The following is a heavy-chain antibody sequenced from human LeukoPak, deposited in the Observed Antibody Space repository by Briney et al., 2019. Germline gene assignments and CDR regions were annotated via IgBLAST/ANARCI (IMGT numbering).Heavy chain of an antibody. CDR2: IKQDGSER. CDR3: ASELRFLEWLFDP. Sequence: GSLRLSCAASGFPFSSYWMSWVRQAPGKGLEWVANIKQDGSERYYVDSVKGRFTISRDNAKNSLYLQMNSLRAEDTAVYYCASELRFLEWLFDPWGQGTLVTVSS. V-gene: IGHV3-7*01. J-gene: IGHJ5*02. D-gene: IGHD3-3*01. CDR1: GFPFSSYW.